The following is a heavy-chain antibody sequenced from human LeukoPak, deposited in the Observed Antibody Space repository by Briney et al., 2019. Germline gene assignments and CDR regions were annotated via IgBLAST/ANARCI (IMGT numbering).Heavy chain of an antibody. Sequence: GASVKVSCKASGYTFTGYYMHWVRQAPGQGLEWMGWINPNSGGTNYAQKFQGRVTMTRDTSISTAYMELSRLRSDDTAVYYCARGRLTGYYYYYMDVWGKGTTVTVSS. CDR3: ARGRLTGYYYYYMDV. CDR1: GYTFTGYY. V-gene: IGHV1-2*02. J-gene: IGHJ6*03. D-gene: IGHD3-9*01. CDR2: INPNSGGT.